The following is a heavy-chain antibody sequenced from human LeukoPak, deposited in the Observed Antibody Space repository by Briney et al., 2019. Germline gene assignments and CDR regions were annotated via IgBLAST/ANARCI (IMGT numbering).Heavy chain of an antibody. D-gene: IGHD3-3*01. V-gene: IGHV3-33*01. CDR1: GFTFSSYG. CDR2: IWYDGSNK. Sequence: GGSLRLSCAASGFTFSSYGMHWVRQAPGKGLEWVAVIWYDGSNKYYADSVKGRFTISRDNSKKTLYLQMDSLRAEDTAVYYCAAVAGYYDFWSGSHFGPPYYMDVWGKGTTVTVSS. J-gene: IGHJ6*03. CDR3: AAVAGYYDFWSGSHFGPPYYMDV.